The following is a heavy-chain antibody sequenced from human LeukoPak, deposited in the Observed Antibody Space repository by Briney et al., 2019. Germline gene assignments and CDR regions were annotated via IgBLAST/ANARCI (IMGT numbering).Heavy chain of an antibody. V-gene: IGHV3-7*01. D-gene: IGHD2-15*01. CDR2: TKPDGTAE. J-gene: IGHJ4*02. CDR1: GFTFRNYW. CDR3: ARDGGLHTNFDY. Sequence: GGSLRLSCAASGFTFRNYWMGWVRPAPGKGLEWVANTKPDGTAEYYADSVRGRFTTSRDNANNFLYLQMNSLRGEDTAVYYCARDGGLHTNFDYWGQGTLVTVSS.